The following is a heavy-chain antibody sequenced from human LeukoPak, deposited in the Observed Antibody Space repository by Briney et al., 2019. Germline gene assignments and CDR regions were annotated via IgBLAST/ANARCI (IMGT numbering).Heavy chain of an antibody. D-gene: IGHD3-10*01. CDR1: GFTFSSYG. J-gene: IGHJ4*02. Sequence: PGGSLRLSCAASGFTFSSYGMHWVRQAPGKGLEWLAVIWYDGSNKYYADSVKGRFTISRDNSKNTLYLQMNSLRAEDTAVYYCARDRGTPPYYFDYWGQGTLVTVSS. CDR3: ARDRGTPPYYFDY. V-gene: IGHV3-33*01. CDR2: IWYDGSNK.